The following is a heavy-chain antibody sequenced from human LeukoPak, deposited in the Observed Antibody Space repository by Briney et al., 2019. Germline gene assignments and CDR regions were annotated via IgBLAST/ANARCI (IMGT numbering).Heavy chain of an antibody. J-gene: IGHJ4*02. CDR2: IQYDGSNI. CDR1: GSTFSSYG. CDR3: AKGSRWHFDY. V-gene: IGHV3-30*02. Sequence: PGGSLRLSCAASGSTFSSYGMHWVRQAPGKGLEWVAFIQYDGSNIYSADSVKGRFTISRDNSKNTLYLLMNSLGPEDTAVYYCAKGSRWHFDYWGQGTLVTVSS. D-gene: IGHD6-13*01.